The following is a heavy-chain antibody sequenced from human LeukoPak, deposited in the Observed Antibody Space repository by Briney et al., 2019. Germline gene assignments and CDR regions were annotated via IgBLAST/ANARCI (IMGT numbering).Heavy chain of an antibody. CDR1: GYTFTGYY. V-gene: IGHV1-2*02. J-gene: IGHJ5*02. Sequence: ASVTVSCTASGYTFTGYYMHWVRQAPGQGLEWMGWINPNSGGTNYAQKFQGRVTMTRDTSISTAYMELSRLRSDDTAVYYCARDWENIVVEPAASPPNWFDPWGQGTLVTVSS. CDR3: ARDWENIVVEPAASPPNWFDP. D-gene: IGHD2-2*01. CDR2: INPNSGGT.